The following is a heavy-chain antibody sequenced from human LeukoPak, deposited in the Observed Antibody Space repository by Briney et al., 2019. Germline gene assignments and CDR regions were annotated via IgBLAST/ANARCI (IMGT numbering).Heavy chain of an antibody. D-gene: IGHD6-6*01. V-gene: IGHV3-21*04. CDR3: AKDKAARYFDY. CDR2: ISSSSSYI. Sequence: PGGSLRLSCAASGFTFSSYSMNWVRQAPGKGLEWVSSISSSSSYIYYADSVKGRFTISRDNSKNTLYLQMNCLRAEDTAAYYCAKDKAARYFDYWGQGTLVTVSS. J-gene: IGHJ4*02. CDR1: GFTFSSYS.